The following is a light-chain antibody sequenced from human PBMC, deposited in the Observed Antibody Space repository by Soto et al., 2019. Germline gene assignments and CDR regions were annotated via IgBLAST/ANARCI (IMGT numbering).Light chain of an antibody. J-gene: IGKJ2*01. CDR3: QHRTNWPRT. CDR2: DTS. Sequence: EVVLTQSPVTLSSSPGERATLSCRASQSVGTFLAWYQQKPGQAPRLIIYDTSNRATGIPARVSGTGSGTDFARTISSVEPEDFAVYFGQHRTNWPRTFGQGTKLYIK. CDR1: QSVGTF. V-gene: IGKV3-11*01.